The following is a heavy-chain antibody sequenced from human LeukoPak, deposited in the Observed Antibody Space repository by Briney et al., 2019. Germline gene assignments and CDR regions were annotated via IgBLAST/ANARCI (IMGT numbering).Heavy chain of an antibody. Sequence: SVKVSCKASGGTFSSYVISWVRQAPGQGLEWMGGIIPIFGTANYAQKFQGRVTITTDESTSTAYMELSSLRSEDTAVYYCARARLEYSSSYNWFDPWGQGTLVTVSS. CDR2: IIPIFGTA. CDR1: GGTFSSYV. V-gene: IGHV1-69*05. J-gene: IGHJ5*02. D-gene: IGHD6-6*01. CDR3: ARARLEYSSSYNWFDP.